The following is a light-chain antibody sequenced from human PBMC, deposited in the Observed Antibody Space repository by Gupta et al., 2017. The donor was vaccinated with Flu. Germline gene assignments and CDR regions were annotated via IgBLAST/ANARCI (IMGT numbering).Light chain of an antibody. Sequence: DILMTQSPSSLSAFIGDRVTITCRASQAISNHLAWYQHKPGRVPRLLIYATSTLQTGVPSRFSGSGSGPDFTLTISRLQPEDVASYYWQMDHGGRTFGHGTKVDVK. J-gene: IGKJ3*01. V-gene: IGKV1-27*01. CDR2: ATS. CDR3: QMDHGGRT. CDR1: QAISNH.